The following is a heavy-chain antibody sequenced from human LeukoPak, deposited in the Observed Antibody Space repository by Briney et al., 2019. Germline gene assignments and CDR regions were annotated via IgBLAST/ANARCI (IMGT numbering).Heavy chain of an antibody. J-gene: IGHJ4*02. Sequence: GGSLRLSCAASGFGFSTYAMSWVRQAPGKGLEWVSGISASGDKIFYADSVKGRFTISRDNSKNILYLHMNALAAEDTARYYCVTHYCSTITCYTDYWGQGTMVPVSS. CDR1: GFGFSTYA. CDR3: VTHYCSTITCYTDY. CDR2: ISASGDKI. V-gene: IGHV3-23*01. D-gene: IGHD2-2*02.